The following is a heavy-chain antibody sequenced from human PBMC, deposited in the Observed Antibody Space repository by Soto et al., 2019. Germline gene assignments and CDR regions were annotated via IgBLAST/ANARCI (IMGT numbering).Heavy chain of an antibody. D-gene: IGHD2-21*02. CDR3: AKDLGKFFHSGVTAHAFDI. CDR1: GFTFSSYG. Sequence: QVQLVESGGGVVQPGRSLRLSCAASGFTFSSYGMHWVRQAPGKGLEWVAVISYDGSNKYYADSVKGGFTISRDNSKNTLYLQMNSLRAEDTAVYYCAKDLGKFFHSGVTAHAFDIWGQGTMVTVSS. V-gene: IGHV3-30*18. CDR2: ISYDGSNK. J-gene: IGHJ3*02.